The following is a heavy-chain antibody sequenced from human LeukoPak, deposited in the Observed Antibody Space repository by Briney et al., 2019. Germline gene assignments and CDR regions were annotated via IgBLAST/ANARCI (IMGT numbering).Heavy chain of an antibody. CDR2: KYYRGNS. CDR3: ARLYYYYGLDG. V-gene: IGHV4-39*01. CDR1: GRSISSSTYY. J-gene: IGHJ6*01. Sequence: SETLSLTCTVSGRSISSSTYYWGWIRQPPGKGLELIGSKYYRGNSYYNPSLKSRVSISVETSKNQFSLKLSSVTAADTAVYYCARLYYYYGLDGWGQGTTVTVCS.